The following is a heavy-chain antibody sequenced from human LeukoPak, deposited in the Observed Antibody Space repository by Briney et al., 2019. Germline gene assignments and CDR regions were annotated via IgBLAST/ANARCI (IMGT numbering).Heavy chain of an antibody. CDR1: GGSFTDYF. CDR2: INDYTGNT. D-gene: IGHD3-22*01. Sequence: SETLSLTCDAFGGSFTDYFWTWIRQSPGKGLEWIGEINDYTGNTNYNPSLNSRVSISLEKSKNQFSLEMRSVTAAGTAVYYCARGRIAKIVVVHSFHYGMDVWGQGTTVTVSS. CDR3: ARGRIAKIVVVHSFHYGMDV. V-gene: IGHV4-34*01. J-gene: IGHJ6*02.